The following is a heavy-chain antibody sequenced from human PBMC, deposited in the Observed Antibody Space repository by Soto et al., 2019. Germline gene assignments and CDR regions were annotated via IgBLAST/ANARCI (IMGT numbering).Heavy chain of an antibody. CDR2: ISYDGSNK. V-gene: IGHV3-30*18. CDR3: ANANGRNWLLYPNYCYYGMDV. D-gene: IGHD3-9*01. CDR1: GFTFSSYG. Sequence: QVQLVESGGGVVQPGRSLRLSCAASGFTFSSYGMHWVRQAPGKGLEWVAVISYDGSNKYYADSVKGRFTISRDNSKNTLYLQMNSLRAEDTAVYYCANANGRNWLLYPNYCYYGMDVWGQGTTVTVSS. J-gene: IGHJ6*02.